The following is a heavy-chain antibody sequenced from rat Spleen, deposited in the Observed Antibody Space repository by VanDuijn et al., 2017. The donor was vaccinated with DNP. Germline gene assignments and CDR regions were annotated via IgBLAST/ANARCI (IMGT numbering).Heavy chain of an antibody. V-gene: IGHV5S13*01. D-gene: IGHD1-4*01. J-gene: IGHJ2*01. Sequence: EVQLVESGGDSVQPGGSLKLSCSASGFTFSNFAMAWVRQAPAKGLEWVASISTDGNYIYYRDSVKGRFTISRDNARNTQYLQMDSLRSEDTATYYCARHVLPLRVWDYWGQGVMVTVSS. CDR2: ISTDGNYI. CDR3: ARHVLPLRVWDY. CDR1: GFTFSNFA.